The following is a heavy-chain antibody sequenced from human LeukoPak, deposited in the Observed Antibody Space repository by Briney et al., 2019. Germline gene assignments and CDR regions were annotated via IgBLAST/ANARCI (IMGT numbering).Heavy chain of an antibody. CDR2: INHSGST. V-gene: IGHV4-34*01. CDR1: GGSFSGYY. J-gene: IGHJ4*02. Sequence: SETLSLTCAVYGGSFSGYYWSWIRQPPGKGLEWIEEINHSGSTNYNPSLKSRVTISVDTSKNQFSLKLSSVTAADTAVYYCARLRIRGYWGQGTLVTVSS. CDR3: ARLRIRGY. D-gene: IGHD5-18*01.